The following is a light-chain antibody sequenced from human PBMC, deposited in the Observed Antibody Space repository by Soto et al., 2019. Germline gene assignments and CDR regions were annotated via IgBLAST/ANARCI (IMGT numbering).Light chain of an antibody. Sequence: EIVLTQSPGTLSLSPGERATLSCRASQSVSSSYLGWYQQKPGQAPRLLIYGASSRATGIPDRFSGSGSGTDFTLTISRLEHKDFAVYYCQRYGGSPLYTFGQGTKLEIK. CDR1: QSVSSSY. J-gene: IGKJ2*01. CDR3: QRYGGSPLYT. CDR2: GAS. V-gene: IGKV3-20*01.